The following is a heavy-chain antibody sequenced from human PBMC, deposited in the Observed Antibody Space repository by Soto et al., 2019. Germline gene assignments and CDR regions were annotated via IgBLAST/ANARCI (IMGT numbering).Heavy chain of an antibody. CDR1: GFTFSSYG. CDR2: IWYDGSNK. CDR3: ARWYYDSSGYPPYGMDV. V-gene: IGHV3-33*01. J-gene: IGHJ6*02. D-gene: IGHD3-22*01. Sequence: QVQLVESGGGVVQPGRSLRLSCAASGFTFSSYGMHWVRQAPGKGLEWVAVIWYDGSNKYYADSVKGRFTISRDNSKNTLYLQRNSLRAEGTAVYYCARWYYDSSGYPPYGMDVWGQGTTVAVSS.